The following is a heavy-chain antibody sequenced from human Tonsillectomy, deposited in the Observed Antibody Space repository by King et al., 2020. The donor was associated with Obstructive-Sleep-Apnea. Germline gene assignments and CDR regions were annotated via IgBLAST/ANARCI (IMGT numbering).Heavy chain of an antibody. CDR2: ISSSSSII. V-gene: IGHV3-48*04. J-gene: IGHJ4*02. Sequence: VQLVESGGGLVQPGGSLRLSCAASGFTFSTYSMNWVRQAPGKGLEWVSYISSSSSIIYYADSVKGRFTISRDNAKNSLYLQMNSLRAEDTAVYYCARGTYYYDSSAYNPFDYWGQGTLVTVSS. CDR3: ARGTYYYDSSAYNPFDY. D-gene: IGHD3-22*01. CDR1: GFTFSTYS.